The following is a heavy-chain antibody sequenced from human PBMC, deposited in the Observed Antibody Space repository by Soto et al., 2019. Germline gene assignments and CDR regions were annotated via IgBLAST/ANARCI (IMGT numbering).Heavy chain of an antibody. CDR3: ARGSAPCTKSPFDY. J-gene: IGHJ4*02. D-gene: IGHD2-8*01. Sequence: SETLSLTCTVSGGSISGYYWSWIRQSPGKGLEWIGYIHYSGSTNYNPSLKSRVTISVDTSKNQLSLKLSSLTAADTSVYYCARGSAPCTKSPFDYCGQRNLVTLFS. CDR1: GGSISGYY. CDR2: IHYSGST. V-gene: IGHV4-59*01.